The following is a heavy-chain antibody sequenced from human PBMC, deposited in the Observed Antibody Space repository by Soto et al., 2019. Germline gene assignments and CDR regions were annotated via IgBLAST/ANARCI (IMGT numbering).Heavy chain of an antibody. CDR2: IIPIFGTA. Sequence: GASVKVSCKASGGTFSSYAISWVRQAPGQGLEWMGGIIPIFGTANYAQKFQGRVTITADESTSTAYMELSSLRSEDTAVYYCARDSLELRYFDFYYYGMDVWGQGTTVTVSS. J-gene: IGHJ6*02. D-gene: IGHD3-9*01. CDR3: ARDSLELRYFDFYYYGMDV. CDR1: GGTFSSYA. V-gene: IGHV1-69*13.